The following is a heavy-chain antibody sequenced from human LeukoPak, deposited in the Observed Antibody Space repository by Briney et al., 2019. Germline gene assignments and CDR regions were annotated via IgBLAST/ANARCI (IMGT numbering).Heavy chain of an antibody. J-gene: IGHJ4*02. V-gene: IGHV4-39*01. Sequence: SETLSLTCTVSGGSISSSSYYWGWIRQPPGKGLEWIGSIYCSGNTYYNASLKSQVSISIDTSKNQFSLKVTSVTAADTAVYYCARQTGSGLFILPGGQGTLVTVSS. CDR2: IYCSGNT. D-gene: IGHD3/OR15-3a*01. CDR3: ARQTGSGLFILP. CDR1: GGSISSSSYY.